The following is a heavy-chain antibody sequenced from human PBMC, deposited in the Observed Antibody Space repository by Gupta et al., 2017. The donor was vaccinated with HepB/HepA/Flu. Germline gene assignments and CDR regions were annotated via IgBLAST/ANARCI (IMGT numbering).Heavy chain of an antibody. CDR1: GFNFNNHS. Sequence: VQLVESGGALVQPGGSLRLSCGASGFNFNNHSMHWVRTAPGKGLVWISRINWDGTTTSYADSVKGRFTISRDNAKKKMDLQMNSLRAEDTAVYYCARESRTAMSTRDGLDIWGQGTMVTVSS. CDR3: ARESRTAMSTRDGLDI. D-gene: IGHD5-18*01. V-gene: IGHV3-74*01. CDR2: INWDGTTT. J-gene: IGHJ3*02.